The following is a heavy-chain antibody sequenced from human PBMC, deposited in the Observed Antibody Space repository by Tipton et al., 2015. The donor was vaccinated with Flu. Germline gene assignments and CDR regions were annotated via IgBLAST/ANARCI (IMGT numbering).Heavy chain of an antibody. CDR2: IYYSGST. V-gene: IGHV4-39*07. Sequence: TLSLTCTVFGGSISSSSYYWGWIRQPPGKGLEWIGSIYYSGSTYYNPSLKSRVTISVDTSKNQFSLKLSSVTAADTAVYYRARDSTRELLFNYYYGMDVWGQGTTVTVSS. CDR1: GGSISSSSYY. D-gene: IGHD1-26*01. CDR3: ARDSTRELLFNYYYGMDV. J-gene: IGHJ6*02.